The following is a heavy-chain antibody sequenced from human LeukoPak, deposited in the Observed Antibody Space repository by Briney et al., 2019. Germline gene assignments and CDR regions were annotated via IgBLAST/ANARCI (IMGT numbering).Heavy chain of an antibody. J-gene: IGHJ3*02. CDR1: GFTFSSYG. Sequence: PGGSLRLSCAASGFTFSSYGMHWVRQAPGKGLEWVAVISYDGSNKYYADSVKGRFTISRDNAKNSLYLQMNSLRAEDTALYYCAKEYGSGSYYGDAFDIWGQGTMVTVSS. CDR2: ISYDGSNK. V-gene: IGHV3-30*18. D-gene: IGHD3-10*01. CDR3: AKEYGSGSYYGDAFDI.